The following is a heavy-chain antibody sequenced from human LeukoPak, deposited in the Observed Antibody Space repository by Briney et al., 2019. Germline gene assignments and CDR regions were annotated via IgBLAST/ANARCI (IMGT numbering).Heavy chain of an antibody. CDR3: ANGGRYSYGNFDY. V-gene: IGHV3-23*01. CDR2: ISGSGGSI. CDR1: GFTFSSYA. Sequence: GGSLRLSCAASGFTFSSYAMSWVRQAPGKGLEWVSAISGSGGSIYYADSVKGRFTISRDNSKNTLYLQMNSLRAEDTAVYYCANGGRYSYGNFDYWGQGTLVTVSS. J-gene: IGHJ4*02. D-gene: IGHD5-18*01.